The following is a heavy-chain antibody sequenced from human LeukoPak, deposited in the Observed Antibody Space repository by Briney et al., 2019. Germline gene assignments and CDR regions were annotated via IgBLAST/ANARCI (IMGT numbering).Heavy chain of an antibody. Sequence: SETLSLTCAVYGGSFSDYYWNWIRQPPGKGLEWIGEINPRGSTNYNPSLKSRVTISVDTSRKQFTLRLTSVTAADTAVYYCSDGAYGMDVWGQGTTVTVSS. D-gene: IGHD4-17*01. V-gene: IGHV4-34*01. CDR1: GGSFSDYY. J-gene: IGHJ6*02. CDR2: INPRGST. CDR3: SDGAYGMDV.